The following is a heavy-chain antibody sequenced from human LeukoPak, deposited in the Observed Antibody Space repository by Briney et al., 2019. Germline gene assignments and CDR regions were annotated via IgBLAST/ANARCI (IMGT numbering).Heavy chain of an antibody. V-gene: IGHV4-59*01. Sequence: SETLSLTCTVSGGSISSYYWSWIRQPPGKGLEWIGYIYYSGSTNYNPSLKSRVTISVDTSKNQFSLKLSSVTAADTAVYYCASRRVLDAFDIWGQGTMVTVSS. CDR3: ASRRVLDAFDI. CDR1: GGSISSYY. J-gene: IGHJ3*02. CDR2: IYYSGST.